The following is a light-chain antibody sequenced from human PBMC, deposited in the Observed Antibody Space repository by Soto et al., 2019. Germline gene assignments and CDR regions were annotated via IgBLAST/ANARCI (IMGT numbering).Light chain of an antibody. CDR3: LQHITYPWT. CDR2: TAS. V-gene: IGKV1-17*03. CDR1: QDIRDR. Sequence: DIQMTQSPSVMSASVGDTVTITCRASQDIRDRLAWLQQKPGEAPKRLVYTASSLQSGVPSRFSGSGFGTEFTLTISSLXXEXXXXXYCLQHITYPWTIGQGTKVXIK. J-gene: IGKJ1*01.